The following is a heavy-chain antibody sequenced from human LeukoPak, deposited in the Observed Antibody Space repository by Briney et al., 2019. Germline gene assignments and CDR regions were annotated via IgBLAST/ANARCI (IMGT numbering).Heavy chain of an antibody. J-gene: IGHJ4*02. CDR1: GGSFSDNY. D-gene: IGHD3-22*01. V-gene: IGHV4-34*01. CDR3: AGLVGRYSSGLYYYYFDY. Sequence: SETLSLTCGVYGGSFSDNYWNWIRQPPGKGLEWIGEINHNGNTNYNASLKSRVTISVDTSKRQFSLHLNSVTAADTAVYYCAGLVGRYSSGLYYYYFDYWGQGTLVTVSS. CDR2: INHNGNT.